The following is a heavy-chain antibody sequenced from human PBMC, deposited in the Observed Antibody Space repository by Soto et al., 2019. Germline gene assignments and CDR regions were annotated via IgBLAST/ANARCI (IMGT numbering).Heavy chain of an antibody. Sequence: GESLKISCKGSGYSFTSYWISWVRQMPGKGLEWMGRIDPSDSYTNYSPSFQGHVTISADESISTAYLQWSSLKASDTAMYYCARLGGDSSGYYPYYYGMDVWGQGTTVTVSS. CDR3: ARLGGDSSGYYPYYYGMDV. CDR2: IDPSDSYT. CDR1: GYSFTSYW. D-gene: IGHD3-22*01. J-gene: IGHJ6*02. V-gene: IGHV5-10-1*01.